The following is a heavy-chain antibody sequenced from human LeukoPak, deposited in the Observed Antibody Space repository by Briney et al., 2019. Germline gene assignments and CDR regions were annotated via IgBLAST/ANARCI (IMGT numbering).Heavy chain of an antibody. Sequence: PGGSLRLSCAASGFTFSSYALSWVRQAPGKGLEWVSAISGSGGSTYYADSVKGRFTISRDNSKNTLYLQMSSLRAEDTAVYCCAKSGQSVGYDFWSGKPDYYFDYWGQGTLVSVSS. CDR2: ISGSGGST. D-gene: IGHD3-3*01. J-gene: IGHJ4*02. CDR3: AKSGQSVGYDFWSGKPDYYFDY. V-gene: IGHV3-23*01. CDR1: GFTFSSYA.